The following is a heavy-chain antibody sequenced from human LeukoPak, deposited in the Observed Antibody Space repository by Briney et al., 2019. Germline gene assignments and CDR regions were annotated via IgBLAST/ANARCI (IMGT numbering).Heavy chain of an antibody. Sequence: SGGSLRLSCAASGFTFSDYYMSWIRQAPGKGLEWVSYISSSSSYTNYADSVKGRFTISRDNAKNSLHLQMNSLRAEDTAVYYCARTRGYSGYNYFDYWGQGTLVTVSS. D-gene: IGHD5-12*01. J-gene: IGHJ4*02. CDR1: GFTFSDYY. CDR2: ISSSSSYT. CDR3: ARTRGYSGYNYFDY. V-gene: IGHV3-11*06.